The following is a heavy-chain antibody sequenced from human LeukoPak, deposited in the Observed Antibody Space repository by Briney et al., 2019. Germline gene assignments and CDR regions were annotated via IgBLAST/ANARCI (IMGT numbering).Heavy chain of an antibody. CDR2: ISAYNGNT. Sequence: VASVKVSCKASGYTFTNYGISWVRQAPGQGLDWMGWISAYNGNTDYAQKFQGKVTMTTDTSTNTAYMELRSLRSDDTAVYYCASTQGVGALPGYYYYGMDVWGQGTTVTVSS. D-gene: IGHD1-26*01. J-gene: IGHJ6*02. CDR1: GYTFTNYG. CDR3: ASTQGVGALPGYYYYGMDV. V-gene: IGHV1-18*01.